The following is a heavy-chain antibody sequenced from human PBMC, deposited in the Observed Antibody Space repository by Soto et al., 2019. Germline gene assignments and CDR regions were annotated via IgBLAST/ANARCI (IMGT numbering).Heavy chain of an antibody. CDR1: GYTFTSYA. CDR3: ARAYSVLYYDSSGYGFDY. V-gene: IGHV1-3*01. D-gene: IGHD3-22*01. Sequence: GASVKVSCKASGYTFTSYAMHWLRQAPGQRLEWMGWINAGNGNTKYSQKFQGRVTITRDTSASTAYMELSSLRSEDTAVYYCARAYSVLYYDSSGYGFDYWGQGTLVTVSS. CDR2: INAGNGNT. J-gene: IGHJ4*02.